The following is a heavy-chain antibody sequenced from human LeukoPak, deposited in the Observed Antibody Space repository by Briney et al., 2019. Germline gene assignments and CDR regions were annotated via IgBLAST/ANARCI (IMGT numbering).Heavy chain of an antibody. V-gene: IGHV3-11*01. D-gene: IGHD6-19*01. CDR3: ARKVISGWGGSDY. CDR2: ISTNAATV. J-gene: IGHJ4*02. Sequence: PGGSLRLSCAASGFTFSDHYMSWIRQAPGKGLEWLSYISTNAATVYYADSVKGRFTISRDNAKNSLYLQMNSLRAEDTAVYYCARKVISGWGGSDYWGQGTLVTVSS. CDR1: GFTFSDHY.